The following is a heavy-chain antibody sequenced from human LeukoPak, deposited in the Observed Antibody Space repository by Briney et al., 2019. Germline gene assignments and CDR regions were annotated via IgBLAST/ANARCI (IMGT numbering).Heavy chain of an antibody. V-gene: IGHV3-53*01. CDR1: GFTVSNNY. J-gene: IGHJ4*02. CDR2: IYSGGNT. CDR3: ARDGELLTDY. Sequence: GGSLRLSCAASGFTVSNNYMNWVRQAPGKGLEWVSVIYSGGNTYYADSVKGRFTISRDNAKNSLYLQMNSLRAEDTAVYYCARDGELLTDYWGQGTLVTVSS. D-gene: IGHD1-26*01.